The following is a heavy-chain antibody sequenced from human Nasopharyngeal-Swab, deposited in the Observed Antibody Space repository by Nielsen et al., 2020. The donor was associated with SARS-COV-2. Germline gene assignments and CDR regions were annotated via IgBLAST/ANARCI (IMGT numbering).Heavy chain of an antibody. Sequence: GGSLRLSCAASGFTFSSYAMSWVRQAPGKGLEWVSAISGSGGSAYYADSVKGRFTISRDNSKNTLYLQMNSLRAEDTAVYYCAKGGSAEWLAFSYYGMDVWGQGTTVPSP. J-gene: IGHJ6*02. CDR3: AKGGSAEWLAFSYYGMDV. V-gene: IGHV3-23*01. CDR1: GFTFSSYA. CDR2: ISGSGGSA. D-gene: IGHD6-19*01.